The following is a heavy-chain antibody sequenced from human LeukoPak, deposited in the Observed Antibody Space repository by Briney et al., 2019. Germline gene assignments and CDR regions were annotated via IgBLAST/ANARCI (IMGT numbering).Heavy chain of an antibody. CDR2: IYHIGSP. V-gene: IGHV4-4*02. CDR3: ARDPHCSSSSCPRDY. CDR1: GGSISSSNW. J-gene: IGHJ4*02. Sequence: SETLSLTCAVSGGSISSSNWWSWVRQPPGKGLEWIGEIYHIGSPNYNPSLKSRVTISVDKSKNQLSLKLDSVTAADTAVYYCARDPHCSSSSCPRDYWGQGTLVIVSS. D-gene: IGHD2-2*01.